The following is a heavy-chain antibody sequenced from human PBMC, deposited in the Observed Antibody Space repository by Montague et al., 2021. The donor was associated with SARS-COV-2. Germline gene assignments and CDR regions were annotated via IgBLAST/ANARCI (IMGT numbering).Heavy chain of an antibody. CDR1: GGSISSYY. D-gene: IGHD1-14*01. CDR2: VTYTGSA. J-gene: IGHJ4*02. Sequence: SETLSLTCTVAGGSISSYYWSWIRQPPGKELEWIGYVTYTGSATYNPSLKSRVTITVDTSTNNLSLRLSSVTAADTAVYFCARDNIHYRGRFDYWGQGILVTVSS. CDR3: ARDNIHYRGRFDY. V-gene: IGHV4-59*01.